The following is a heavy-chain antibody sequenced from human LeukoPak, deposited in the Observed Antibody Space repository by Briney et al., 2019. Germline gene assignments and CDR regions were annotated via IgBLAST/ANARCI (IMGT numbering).Heavy chain of an antibody. CDR1: GGSISSYY. CDR2: IYYSGST. CDR3: ARRVTSVSPPYYYYYMDV. D-gene: IGHD5-18*01. V-gene: IGHV4-59*01. J-gene: IGHJ6*03. Sequence: ASETLSLTCTVSGGSISSYYWSWIRQPPGKGLEWIGYIYYSGSTNYNPSLKSRVTISVDTSKNQFSLKLSSVTAADTAVYYCARRVTSVSPPYYYYYMDVWGKGTTVTVSS.